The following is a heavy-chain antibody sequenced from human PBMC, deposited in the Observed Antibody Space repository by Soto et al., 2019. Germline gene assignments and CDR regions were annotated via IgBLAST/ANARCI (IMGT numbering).Heavy chain of an antibody. CDR1: GGSISSGGYS. D-gene: IGHD4-17*01. CDR3: ARAHYGDYGYGMDV. J-gene: IGHJ6*02. V-gene: IGHV4-30-2*01. Sequence: QLQLQESGSGLVKPSQTLSLTCAVSGGSISSGGYSWSWIRQPPGKGLEWIGYIYHSGYTYYNPSLKSRVTISVDRSKNQFSLTLRSVTAADTAVYYCARAHYGDYGYGMDVWGQGTTVTVSS. CDR2: IYHSGYT.